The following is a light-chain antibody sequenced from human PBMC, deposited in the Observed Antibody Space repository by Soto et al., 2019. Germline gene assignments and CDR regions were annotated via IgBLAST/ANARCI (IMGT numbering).Light chain of an antibody. J-gene: IGLJ2*01. Sequence: QSALTQPPSVSGSPGQSVTISCTGNKEVASYNRVSWYQQTPGTSPKLLIYDVTKRASGISDRFSGSKSGNTASLTISGLHTNDEGDYYCGLYTIAETVVLGGGTQLPVL. CDR2: DVT. V-gene: IGLV2-18*01. CDR3: GLYTIAETVV. CDR1: KEVASYNR.